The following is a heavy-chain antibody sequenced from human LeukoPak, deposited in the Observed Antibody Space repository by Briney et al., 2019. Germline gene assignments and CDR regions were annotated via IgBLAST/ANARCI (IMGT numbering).Heavy chain of an antibody. V-gene: IGHV4-59*01. CDR3: ARFGGYCSGGSCFFNRFDP. CDR1: GGSISGYY. Sequence: KASETLPLTCTVSGGSISGYYWSWIRQPPGKGLEWIGYIYYSGSTNYNPSLKSRVTISVDTSKNQYSLKLSSVTAADTAVYFCARFGGYCSGGSCFFNRFDPWGQGTLVTVSS. D-gene: IGHD2-15*01. CDR2: IYYSGST. J-gene: IGHJ5*02.